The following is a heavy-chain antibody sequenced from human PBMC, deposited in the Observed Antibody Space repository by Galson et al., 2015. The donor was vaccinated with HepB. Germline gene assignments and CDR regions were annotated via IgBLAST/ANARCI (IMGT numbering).Heavy chain of an antibody. CDR2: ISSSSSYI. J-gene: IGHJ6*02. CDR1: GFTFSSYS. CDR3: ARDLVSPYSSSSYYYYDMDV. Sequence: SLRLSCAASGFTFSSYSMNWVRQAPGKGLEWVSSISSSSSYIYYADSVKGRFTISRDNAKNSLYLQMNSLRAEDTAVYYCARDLVSPYSSSSYYYYDMDVWGQGTTVTVSS. D-gene: IGHD6-13*01. V-gene: IGHV3-21*01.